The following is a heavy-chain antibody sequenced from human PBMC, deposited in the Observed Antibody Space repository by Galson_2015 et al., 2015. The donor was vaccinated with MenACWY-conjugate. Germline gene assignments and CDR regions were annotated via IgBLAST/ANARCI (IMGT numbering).Heavy chain of an antibody. CDR2: IYAGDSDT. J-gene: IGHJ4*02. D-gene: IGHD2-2*02. CDR1: GYSFTSYW. CDR3: ARAPITVLPFDY. Sequence: QSGAEVKNPGESLKISCKGSGYSFTSYWIAWVRQMPGKGLEWMGIIYAGDSDTRYSPSFQGQVTTSADKSISTAYLQWSSLEASDTAMYYCARAPITVLPFDYWGQGTQVTVSS. V-gene: IGHV5-51*01.